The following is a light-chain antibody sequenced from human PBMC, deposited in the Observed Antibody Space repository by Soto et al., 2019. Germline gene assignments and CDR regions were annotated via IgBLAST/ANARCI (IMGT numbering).Light chain of an antibody. J-gene: IGKJ4*01. CDR1: QSVSGNY. CDR2: GAS. CDR3: HQYGSSPLPGGSPLP. V-gene: IGKV3-20*01. Sequence: ENVLTQSPGTLSLSPGERATLSCRASQSVSGNYLAWYQHKPGQAPRLLIYGASSRATGIAHRSSGSGSATDFTLTISRLLPEDFAVYYCHQYGSSPLPGGSPLPFGGGTKLEIK.